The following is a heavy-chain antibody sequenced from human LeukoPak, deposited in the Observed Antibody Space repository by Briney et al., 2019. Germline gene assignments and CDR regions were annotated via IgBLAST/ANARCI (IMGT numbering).Heavy chain of an antibody. CDR1: GGSFSNYY. J-gene: IGHJ4*02. Sequence: SETLSLTCTVFGGSFSNYYWSWIRQPPGKGLEWIGYIHYTGRTNYNPSLKSRVTISLDASKNQFSLKLSSVTAADTAVYYCARDQVDYDTPDHFDYWGQGTLVTVSS. D-gene: IGHD3-22*01. V-gene: IGHV4-59*01. CDR3: ARDQVDYDTPDHFDY. CDR2: IHYTGRT.